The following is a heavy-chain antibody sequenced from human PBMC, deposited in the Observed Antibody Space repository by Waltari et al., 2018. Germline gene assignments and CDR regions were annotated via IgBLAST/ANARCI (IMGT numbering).Heavy chain of an antibody. CDR2: IRSKAYGGTT. CDR3: TRDRRGFFTASYSSGWYGDY. D-gene: IGHD6-19*01. V-gene: IGHV3-49*03. Sequence: EVQLVESGGGLVQPGRSLRLSCTASGFTFGDYAMSWFRQAPGKGLEWVGFIRSKAYGGTTEYAASVKGRFTISRDDSKSIAYLQMNSLKTEDTAVYYCTRDRRGFFTASYSSGWYGDYWGQGTLVTVSS. J-gene: IGHJ4*02. CDR1: GFTFGDYA.